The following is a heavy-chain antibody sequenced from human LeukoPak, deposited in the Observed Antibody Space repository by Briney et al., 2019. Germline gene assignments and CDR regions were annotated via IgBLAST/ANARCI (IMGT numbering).Heavy chain of an antibody. CDR3: ARVQSSQWGYDAFDI. D-gene: IGHD1-26*01. CDR2: IYHSGST. J-gene: IGHJ3*02. CDR1: GGSISSGGYY. Sequence: SQTLSLTCTVSGGSISSGGYYWSWIRQPPGKGLEWIGYIYHSGSTYYNPSLKSRVTISVDTSKNQFSLKLSSVTAADTAVYYCARVQSSQWGYDAFDIWGQGTMVTVSS. V-gene: IGHV4-30-2*01.